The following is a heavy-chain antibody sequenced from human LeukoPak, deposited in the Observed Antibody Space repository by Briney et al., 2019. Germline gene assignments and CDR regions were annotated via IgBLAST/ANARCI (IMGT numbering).Heavy chain of an antibody. CDR1: GFTFSSYS. V-gene: IGHV3-21*04. J-gene: IGHJ4*02. D-gene: IGHD2-8*02. CDR2: IFPSGGEI. Sequence: GGSLRLSCAASGFTFSSYSMNWVRQPPGKGLEWVSSIFPSGGEIHYADSVRGLFTISGDNSKSPLSLQMNSLRAEDTAIYYCATYRQVLLPFESWGQGTLVTVSS. CDR3: ATYRQVLLPFES.